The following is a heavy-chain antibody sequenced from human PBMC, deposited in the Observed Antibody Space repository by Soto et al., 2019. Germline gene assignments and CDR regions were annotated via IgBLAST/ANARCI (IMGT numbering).Heavy chain of an antibody. CDR3: TRDGSGGSCSSWYFDD. J-gene: IGHJ4*02. D-gene: IGHD2-15*01. CDR1: GFTFGDYA. V-gene: IGHV3-49*04. CDR2: IRSRTYGGTT. Sequence: GGSLILSCTASGFTFGDYAMSWVRQAPGKGLEWVGIIRSRTYGGTTEYAASVKGRFTISRDDSKRIAYLQMNSLKTEDTAVYYCTRDGSGGSCSSWYFDDWGQGNLVTVS.